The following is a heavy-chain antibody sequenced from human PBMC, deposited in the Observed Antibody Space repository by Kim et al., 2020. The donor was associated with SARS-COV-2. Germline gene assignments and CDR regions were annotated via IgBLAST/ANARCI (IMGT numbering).Heavy chain of an antibody. Sequence: KSRVTISVDTSKNRFSLKLSSVAAADTAVYYCARERRDDFWSGYYYFDYWGQGTLVTVSS. D-gene: IGHD3-3*01. V-gene: IGHV4-39*07. CDR3: ARERRDDFWSGYYYFDY. J-gene: IGHJ4*02.